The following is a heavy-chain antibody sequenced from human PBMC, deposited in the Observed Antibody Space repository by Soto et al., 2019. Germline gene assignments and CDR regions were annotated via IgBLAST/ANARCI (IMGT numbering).Heavy chain of an antibody. CDR2: VYYNGSP. CDR3: ARQTYLTYFDI. D-gene: IGHD3-16*01. V-gene: IGHV4-39*01. J-gene: IGHJ3*02. Sequence: QLQLQESGPGLVKPSETLSLTCTVSRGSIQSSTYYWGWIRQPPGKGLEWIGTVYYNGSPYFHPSLKSRLTLSADPSQNQFSLRLASVTAADTAVYYCARQTYLTYFDIWGQGTMVTVSS. CDR1: RGSIQSSTYY.